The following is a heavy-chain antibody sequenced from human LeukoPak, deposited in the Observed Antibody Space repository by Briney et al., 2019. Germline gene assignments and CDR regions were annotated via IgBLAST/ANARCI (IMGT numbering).Heavy chain of an antibody. D-gene: IGHD2-2*01. CDR2: IWYDGSNK. Sequence: GRSLRLSCAASGFTFSSYGMHWFRQAPGKGLEWVAVIWYDGSNKYYADSVKGRFTISRDNSKNTLYLQMNSLRAEDTAVYYCARESLPAATPLDYWGQGTLVTVSS. V-gene: IGHV3-33*01. J-gene: IGHJ4*02. CDR1: GFTFSSYG. CDR3: ARESLPAATPLDY.